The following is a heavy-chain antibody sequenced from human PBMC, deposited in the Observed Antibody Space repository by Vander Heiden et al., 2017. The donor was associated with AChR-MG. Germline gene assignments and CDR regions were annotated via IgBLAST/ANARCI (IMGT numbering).Heavy chain of an antibody. CDR2: IGTAGDT. CDR3: ARAPRGVAYYYYGMDV. J-gene: IGHJ6*02. Sequence: EVQLVESGGGLVQPGGSLRLSCPASGFTFSSYDMHWVRQATGKGLEWVSAIGTAGDTYYPGSVKGRFTISRENAKNSLYLQMNSLRAGDTAVYYCARAPRGVAYYYYGMDVWGQGPTVTIAS. CDR1: GFTFSSYD. D-gene: IGHD3-10*01. V-gene: IGHV3-13*01.